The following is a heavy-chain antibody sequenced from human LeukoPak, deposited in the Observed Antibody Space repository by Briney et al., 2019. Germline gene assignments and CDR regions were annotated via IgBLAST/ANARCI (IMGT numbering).Heavy chain of an antibody. V-gene: IGHV3-30*04. D-gene: IGHD5-24*01. CDR3: ARPRERSRWDGMDV. CDR1: GFTFSSCA. J-gene: IGHJ6*02. CDR2: ISYDGSNK. Sequence: GRSLRLSCAASGFTFSSCAMHWVRQAPGKGLEWVAVISYDGSNKYYADSVKGRFTISRDNSKNTLYLQMNSLRAEDTAVYYCARPRERSRWDGMDVWGQGTTVTVSS.